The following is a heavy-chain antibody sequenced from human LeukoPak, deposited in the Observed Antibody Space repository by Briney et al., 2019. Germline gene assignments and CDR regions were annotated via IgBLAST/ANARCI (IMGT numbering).Heavy chain of an antibody. CDR1: GGPFSGYY. V-gene: IGHV4-34*01. J-gene: IGHJ2*01. CDR3: ARDGIWYFDL. D-gene: IGHD1-14*01. CDR2: INHSGST. Sequence: SETLSLTCAVYGGPFSGYYWSWIRQPPGKGLEWIGEINHSGSTNYNPSLKSRVTISVDTSKNQFSLKLSSVTAADTAVYYCARDGIWYFDLWGRGTLVTASS.